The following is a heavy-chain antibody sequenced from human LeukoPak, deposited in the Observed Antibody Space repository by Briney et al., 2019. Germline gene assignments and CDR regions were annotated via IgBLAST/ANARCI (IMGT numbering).Heavy chain of an antibody. Sequence: PGGSLRLSCAASGFTFSSYWMHWVRQAPGKGLEWVSAISGSGGSTYYADSVKGRFTISRDNSKNMLYLQMNSLRAEDTAVYYCARKPANYDFWSGYYGPFDYWGQGTLVTVSS. V-gene: IGHV3-23*01. D-gene: IGHD3-3*01. CDR1: GFTFSSYW. CDR2: ISGSGGST. CDR3: ARKPANYDFWSGYYGPFDY. J-gene: IGHJ4*02.